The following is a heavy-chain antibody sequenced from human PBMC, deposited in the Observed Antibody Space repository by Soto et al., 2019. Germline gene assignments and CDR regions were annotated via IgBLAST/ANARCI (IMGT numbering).Heavy chain of an antibody. D-gene: IGHD6-19*01. Sequence: QVEPQQWGAGLLRPSETLSLSCTVYDGSFSDYWWTWIRQPPGKGLQWIGEAFYGGGANYSPSLKSRVTISVDKSKNQFSLRLSSVTAADTATYYCGRGGGSGWYVDYWGRGALVTVSS. CDR3: GRGGGSGWYVDY. J-gene: IGHJ4*02. V-gene: IGHV4-34*01. CDR1: DGSFSDYW. CDR2: AFYGGGA.